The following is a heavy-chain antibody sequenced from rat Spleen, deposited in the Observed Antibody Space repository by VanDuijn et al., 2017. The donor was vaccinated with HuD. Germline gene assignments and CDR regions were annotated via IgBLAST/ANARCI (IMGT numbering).Heavy chain of an antibody. CDR2: ITDAGGST. D-gene: IGHD1-10*01. Sequence: EVQLVESGGGLVRPGGSLRLSCVVSGFTFNNYWMTWIRQTPGKGLEWVASITDAGGSTYYPDSVKGRFTISRDNAKSTLYLRMNSLRSEDTATYYWSSGFYNNYGWFPYWGQGTLVTVSS. CDR1: GFTFNNYW. V-gene: IGHV5-31*01. CDR3: SSGFYNNYGWFPY. J-gene: IGHJ3*01.